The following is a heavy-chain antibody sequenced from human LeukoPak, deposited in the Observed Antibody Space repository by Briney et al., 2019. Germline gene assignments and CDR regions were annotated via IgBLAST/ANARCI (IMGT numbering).Heavy chain of an antibody. D-gene: IGHD3-22*01. V-gene: IGHV3-7*01. J-gene: IGHJ4*02. CDR1: GFTFSSYW. CDR2: IKQDGSEK. CDR3: ARIQTYYDSSGYYTPGVD. Sequence: GGSLRLSCAASGFTFSSYWMSWVRQAPGKGLEWVANIKQDGSEKYYVDSVKGRFTISRDNAKNSLYLQMNSLRAEDTAIYYCARIQTYYDSSGYYTPGVDWGQGTLVTVSS.